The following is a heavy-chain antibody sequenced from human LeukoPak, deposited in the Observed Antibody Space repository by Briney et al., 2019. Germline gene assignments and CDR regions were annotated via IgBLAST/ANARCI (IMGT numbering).Heavy chain of an antibody. V-gene: IGHV3-20*04. CDR2: INWNGGST. J-gene: IGHJ4*02. Sequence: GRSLRLSCAASGFTFDDYGMSWVRQAPGKGLEWVSAINWNGGSTSYADSVKGRFTISRDNAKNSLYLQMNSLRAEDTAVYYCARDLWPYGSGSRWGQGTLVTVSS. CDR1: GFTFDDYG. D-gene: IGHD3-10*01. CDR3: ARDLWPYGSGSR.